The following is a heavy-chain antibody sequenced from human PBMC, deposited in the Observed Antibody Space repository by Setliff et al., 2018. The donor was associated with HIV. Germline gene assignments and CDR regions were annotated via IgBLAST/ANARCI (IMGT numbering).Heavy chain of an antibody. CDR3: AREIGDYYDSSGYYPPTDYYYGMDV. CDR1: GYTFTSYD. D-gene: IGHD3-22*01. J-gene: IGHJ6*02. V-gene: IGHV1-18*01. Sequence: ASVKVSCKASGYTFTSYDISWVRQAPGQGLEWMGWISAYNGNTNYAQKLQGRVTMTTDTSTSKAYMELRSLRSDDTAVYYWAREIGDYYDSSGYYPPTDYYYGMDVWGQGTTVTVSS. CDR2: ISAYNGNT.